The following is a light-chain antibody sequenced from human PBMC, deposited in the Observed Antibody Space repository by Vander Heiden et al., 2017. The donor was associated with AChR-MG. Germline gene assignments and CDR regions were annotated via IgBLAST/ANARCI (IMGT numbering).Light chain of an antibody. CDR2: EVS. Sequence: QSALTQPASVSGSPGQSITISCTGTSSDVGNYNLVSWYQQHPGKAPKNMIYEVSERPSGVSNRFSGSKSGSTASLTISGLQAEDEAEYYCCSYATTGSYVFGSGTKVTVL. V-gene: IGLV2-23*02. CDR3: CSYATTGSYV. J-gene: IGLJ1*01. CDR1: SSDVGNYNL.